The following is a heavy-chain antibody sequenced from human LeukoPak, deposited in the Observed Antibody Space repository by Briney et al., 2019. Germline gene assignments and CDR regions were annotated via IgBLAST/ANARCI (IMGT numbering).Heavy chain of an antibody. CDR2: ISYDGKKN. V-gene: IGHV3-30*04. CDR3: VRGSKIRGVIPEGEFDY. CDR1: GFTFSHFA. D-gene: IGHD3-10*01. J-gene: IGHJ4*02. Sequence: GGSLRLSCEASGFTFSHFAMHWVRQAPGKGLEGVAVISYDGKKNYYADSVKGRFTLSRDDYQSTVYLQMNSLRDDDTALYYCVRGSKIRGVIPEGEFDYWGQGTLVTVSS.